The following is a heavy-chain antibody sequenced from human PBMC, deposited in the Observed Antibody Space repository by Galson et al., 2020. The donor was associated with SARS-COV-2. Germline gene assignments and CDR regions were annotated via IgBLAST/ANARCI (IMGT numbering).Heavy chain of an antibody. CDR1: GGSISSSPYY. Sequence: SETLSLTCTVSGGSISSSPYYWGWIRQPPGKGLEWIGNIYYSGNTYCYNPSLKSRVTISVDTSKNQFSLRVSSVTAADTAVYYCARLDCRGGSCYYYYYYMDVWGKGITVTVSS. J-gene: IGHJ6*03. CDR2: IYYSGNT. D-gene: IGHD2-15*01. V-gene: IGHV4-39*01. CDR3: ARLDCRGGSCYYYYYYMDV.